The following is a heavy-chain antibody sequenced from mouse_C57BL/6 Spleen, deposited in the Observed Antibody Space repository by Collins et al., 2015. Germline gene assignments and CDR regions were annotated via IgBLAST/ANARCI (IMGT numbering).Heavy chain of an antibody. CDR2: IYPGSGST. D-gene: IGHD2-2*01. Sequence: QVQLQQPGAELVKPGASVKMSCKASGYTFTSYWITWVKQRPGQSLEWIGDIYPGSGSTNYNEKFKSKATLTVDTSSSTAYMQLSSLTSEDSAVYYCARERAYGYDGAPFAYWGQGTLVTVSA. V-gene: IGHV1-55*01. CDR1: GYTFTSYW. J-gene: IGHJ3*01. CDR3: ARERAYGYDGAPFAY.